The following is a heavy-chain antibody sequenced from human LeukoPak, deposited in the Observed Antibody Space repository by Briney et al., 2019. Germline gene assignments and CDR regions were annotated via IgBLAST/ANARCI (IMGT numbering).Heavy chain of an antibody. CDR3: AARSDSSSWYRLDP. D-gene: IGHD6-13*01. CDR1: GGSLSSYY. Sequence: SETLSLTCTVSGGSLSSYYWSWIRQPPGKGLEWIGYIYYSGSSHYNPSLKSRVTISLDTSKNLFSLRLNSMTAADTAVYYCAARSDSSSWYRLDPWGQGTLVTVSS. V-gene: IGHV4-59*01. J-gene: IGHJ5*02. CDR2: IYYSGSS.